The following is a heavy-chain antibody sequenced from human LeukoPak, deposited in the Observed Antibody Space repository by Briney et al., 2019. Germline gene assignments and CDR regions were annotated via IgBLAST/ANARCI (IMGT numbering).Heavy chain of an antibody. J-gene: IGHJ4*02. V-gene: IGHV4-38-2*02. CDR1: GYSISSGYY. CDR3: ARGTTVTY. Sequence: SETLSLTCTVSGYSISSGYYWGWIRQPPGKGLEWIGSIYHSGSTNYNPSLKSRVTISVDTSKNQFSLKLSSVAAADTAVYYCARGTTVTYWGQGTLVTVSS. D-gene: IGHD4-17*01. CDR2: IYHSGST.